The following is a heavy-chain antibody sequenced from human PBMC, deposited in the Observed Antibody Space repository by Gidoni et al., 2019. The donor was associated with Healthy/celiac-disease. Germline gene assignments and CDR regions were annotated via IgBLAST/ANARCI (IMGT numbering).Heavy chain of an antibody. J-gene: IGHJ6*02. CDR1: GGTFSSYA. D-gene: IGHD2-15*01. CDR3: ARDCSGGSCYPRRSGMDV. CDR2: IIPIFGTA. V-gene: IGHV1-69*01. Sequence: QVQLVQSGAEVKKPGSSVKVSCKASGGTFSSYAISWVRQAPGQGLEWMGGIIPIFGTANYAQKFQGRVTITADESTSTAYMELSSLRSEDTAVYYCARDCSGGSCYPRRSGMDVWGQGTTVTVSS.